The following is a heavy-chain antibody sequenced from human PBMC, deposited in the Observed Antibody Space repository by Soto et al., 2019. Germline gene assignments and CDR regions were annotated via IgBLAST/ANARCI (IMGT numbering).Heavy chain of an antibody. Sequence: PSETLSLTCTVSGGSISSGGYYWSWIRQHPGKGLEWIGYIYYSGSTYYNPSLKSRVTISVDTSKNQFSLKLSSVTAADTAVYYCASKRPDTAMRRITAYYYGMDVWGQGTTVTVSS. V-gene: IGHV4-31*03. CDR2: IYYSGST. CDR3: ASKRPDTAMRRITAYYYGMDV. D-gene: IGHD5-18*01. J-gene: IGHJ6*02. CDR1: GGSISSGGYY.